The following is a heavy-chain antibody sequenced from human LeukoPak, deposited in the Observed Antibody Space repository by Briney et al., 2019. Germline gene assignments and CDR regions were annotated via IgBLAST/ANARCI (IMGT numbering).Heavy chain of an antibody. J-gene: IGHJ4*02. D-gene: IGHD3-22*01. CDR2: IYSGGST. CDR1: GFTVSSNY. V-gene: IGHV3-66*01. CDR3: ARDYYDSRAQGKASDY. Sequence: GGSLRLSCAASGFTVSSNYMSWVRQAPGKGLEWVSAIYSGGSTYYADSVKGRFTISRDNSKNTLYLQMNSLRAEDTAVYYCARDYYDSRAQGKASDYWGQGTLVTVSS.